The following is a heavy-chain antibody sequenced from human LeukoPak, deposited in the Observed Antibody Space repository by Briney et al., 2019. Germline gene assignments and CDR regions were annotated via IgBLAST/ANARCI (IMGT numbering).Heavy chain of an antibody. D-gene: IGHD3-9*01. V-gene: IGHV1-69*13. J-gene: IGHJ2*01. CDR3: ARVLPSRLRYFDWPKGLGYFDL. Sequence: ASVKVSCKASGGTFSSYAISWVRQAPGQGLEWMGGIIPIFGTANYAQKFQGRVTITADESTSTAYMELSSLRSEDTAVYYCARVLPSRLRYFDWPKGLGYFDLWGRGTLVTVSS. CDR1: GGTFSSYA. CDR2: IIPIFGTA.